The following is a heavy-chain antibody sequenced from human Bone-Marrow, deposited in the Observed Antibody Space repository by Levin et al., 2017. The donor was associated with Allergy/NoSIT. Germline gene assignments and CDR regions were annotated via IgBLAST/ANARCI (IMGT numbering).Heavy chain of an antibody. CDR2: IWNDGSNQ. Sequence: GGSLRLSCVASGLIFSVTGLHWVRQAPGKGLEWVAFIWNDGSNQYYADSVRGRFTISRDDSKNTLFLQMNSLRAEDTAVYYCATDGPNRDIDHWGQGTLVTVSS. J-gene: IGHJ4*02. V-gene: IGHV3-30*02. CDR3: ATDGPNRDIDH. CDR1: GLIFSVTG.